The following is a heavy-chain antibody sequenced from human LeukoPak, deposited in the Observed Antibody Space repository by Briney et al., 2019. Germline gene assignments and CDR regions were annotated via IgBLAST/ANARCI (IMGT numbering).Heavy chain of an antibody. CDR3: AKGYYYDSSGLFDY. CDR2: ISGSGGST. J-gene: IGHJ4*02. CDR1: GFTFSNYA. Sequence: GGSLRLSCAASGFTFSNYAMNWVRQAPGKGQEWVSTISGSGGSTYYADSVKGRFTISRDNSKNRLYLQMNSLRAEDTAVYFCAKGYYYDSSGLFDYWGQGILVTASS. D-gene: IGHD3-22*01. V-gene: IGHV3-23*01.